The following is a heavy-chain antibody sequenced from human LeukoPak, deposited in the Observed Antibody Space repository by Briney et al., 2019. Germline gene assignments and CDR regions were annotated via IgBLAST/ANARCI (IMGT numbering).Heavy chain of an antibody. Sequence: PGGSLRLSCAASGFTFSSYSMNWVRQAPGKGLEWVSSISSSSSYIYYADSVKGRFTISRDNAKNSLYLQMNSLRAEDTAVYYCARENLRYYYGSGRHPDYWGQGTLVTVSS. CDR1: GFTFSSYS. CDR2: ISSSSSYI. CDR3: ARENLRYYYGSGRHPDY. J-gene: IGHJ4*02. V-gene: IGHV3-21*01. D-gene: IGHD3-10*01.